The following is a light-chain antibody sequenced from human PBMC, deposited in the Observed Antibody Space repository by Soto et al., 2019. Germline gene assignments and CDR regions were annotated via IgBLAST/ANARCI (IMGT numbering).Light chain of an antibody. V-gene: IGKV3-20*01. CDR1: QSVSSSY. CDR2: GAS. Sequence: EIVLTQSPGTLSLSPGERATLSCRASQSVSSSYLAWYQQKPGQAPRLLIYGASSRATGIPDRFSGSGSGTDFTLTISRLEPVDFTVYYCQQYASSPLTFGGGTKVEIK. CDR3: QQYASSPLT. J-gene: IGKJ4*01.